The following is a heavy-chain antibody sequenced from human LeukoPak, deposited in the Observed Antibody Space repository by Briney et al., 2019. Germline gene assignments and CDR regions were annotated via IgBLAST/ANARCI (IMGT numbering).Heavy chain of an antibody. J-gene: IGHJ4*02. CDR3: ARSLYDSSGYEFDY. V-gene: IGHV1-24*01. CDR2: FDPEDGET. D-gene: IGHD3-22*01. CDR1: GYTLTELS. Sequence: ASVKVSCKVSGYTLTELSMHWVRQAPGKGLEWMGGFDPEDGETIYAQKFQGRVTMTRDTSTSTVYMELSSLRSEDTAVYYCARSLYDSSGYEFDYWGQGTLVTVSS.